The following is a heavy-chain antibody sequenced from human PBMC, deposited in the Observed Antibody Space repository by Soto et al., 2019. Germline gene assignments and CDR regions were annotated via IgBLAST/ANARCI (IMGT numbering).Heavy chain of an antibody. CDR3: TTDGGTVRQWLYFAY. J-gene: IGHJ4*02. Sequence: EVQLVESGGGLVKPGGSLRLSCAASGFTVSNTWMSWVRQAPGKGLEWVSRIKSKTDGGTTDYAAPVKGRFTISRDDSKNTLYLQMNSLKTEDTAVYYCTTDGGTVRQWLYFAYWGRGTLVTVSS. CDR2: IKSKTDGGTT. D-gene: IGHD6-19*01. CDR1: GFTVSNTW. V-gene: IGHV3-15*01.